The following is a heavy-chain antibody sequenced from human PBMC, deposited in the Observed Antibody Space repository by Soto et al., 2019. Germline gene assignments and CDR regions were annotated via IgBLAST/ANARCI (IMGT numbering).Heavy chain of an antibody. CDR2: IYPGDSDT. Sequence: PGESLKISCKGSGYSFTSYWIGWVRQMPGKGLEWMGIIYPGDSDTRYSPSFQGQVTISAGKSISTAYLQWSSLKASDTAMYYCARRSDTAGYYYGMDVWGQGTTVTVSS. V-gene: IGHV5-51*01. D-gene: IGHD6-13*01. CDR3: ARRSDTAGYYYGMDV. CDR1: GYSFTSYW. J-gene: IGHJ6*02.